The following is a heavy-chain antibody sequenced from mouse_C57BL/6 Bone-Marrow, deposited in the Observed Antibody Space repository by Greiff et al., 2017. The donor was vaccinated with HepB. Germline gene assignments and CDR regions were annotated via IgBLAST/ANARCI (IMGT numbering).Heavy chain of an antibody. CDR2: ISSGSSTI. V-gene: IGHV5-17*01. Sequence: EVKLVESGGGLVKPGGSLKLSCAASGFTFSDYGMHWVRQAPEKGLEWVAYISSGSSTIYYADTVKGRFTIARDNAKNNLFLQMTSLRSEDTAMYYCARKITTPHWYFDVWGTGTTVTVSS. D-gene: IGHD2-4*01. J-gene: IGHJ1*03. CDR1: GFTFSDYG. CDR3: ARKITTPHWYFDV.